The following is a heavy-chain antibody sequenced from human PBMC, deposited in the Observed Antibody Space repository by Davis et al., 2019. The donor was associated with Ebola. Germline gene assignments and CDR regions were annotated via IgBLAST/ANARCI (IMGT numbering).Heavy chain of an antibody. CDR1: GFSFNEAW. CDR3: STDPARGY. CDR2: IRSKTNGGII. Sequence: PGGSLRLSCAASGFSFNEAWTWLNWLRQAPGKGLEWVGRIRSKTNGGIIDYAAFVEGRFIISRDDSKNTLFLQINSLRTEDTAVYYCSTDPARGYWGQGTLVNVSS. J-gene: IGHJ4*02. V-gene: IGHV3-15*07.